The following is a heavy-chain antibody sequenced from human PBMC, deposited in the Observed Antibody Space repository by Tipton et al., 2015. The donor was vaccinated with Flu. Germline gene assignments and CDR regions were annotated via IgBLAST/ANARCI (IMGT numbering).Heavy chain of an antibody. J-gene: IGHJ5*01. CDR1: GGSISSGNYF. V-gene: IGHV4-61*02. CDR2: IYTSGST. Sequence: TLSLTCTVSGGSISSGNYFWSWIRQPAGKGLEWIGRIYTSGSTNYNPSLKSPVTISIDMSKNQFSLILSSVTAADTAVYYCARWIQLLRGSASAPTLFPLVSW. CDR3: ARWIQLLRGSASAPTLFPLVS. D-gene: IGHD5-18*01.